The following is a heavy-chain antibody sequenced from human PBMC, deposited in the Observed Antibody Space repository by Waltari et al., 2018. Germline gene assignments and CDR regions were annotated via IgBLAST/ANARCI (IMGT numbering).Heavy chain of an antibody. J-gene: IGHJ3*02. D-gene: IGHD3-22*01. CDR1: GYSISSGYY. CDR2: IYHSGST. Sequence: QVQLQESGPGLVKPSETLSLTCAVSGYSISSGYYWGWIRQPPGQGLEWIGSIYHSGSTYYNPSLKSRVTISVDTSKNQFSLKLSSVTAADTAVYYCARNGPTMIVVASHAFDIWGQGTMVTVSS. V-gene: IGHV4-38-2*01. CDR3: ARNGPTMIVVASHAFDI.